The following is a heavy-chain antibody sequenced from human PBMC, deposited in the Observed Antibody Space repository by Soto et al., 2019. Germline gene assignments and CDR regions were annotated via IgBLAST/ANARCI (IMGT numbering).Heavy chain of an antibody. CDR3: ARGDGWGSYYNGQEGMVV. Sequence: GGSLRLSCAASGFTFSSYSMNWVRQAPGKGLEWVSSISSSSSYIYYADSVKGRFTISRDNAKNSLYLQMNSLRAEDTAVYSFARGDGWGSYYNGQEGMVVWSQGTTVTVSS. CDR1: GFTFSSYS. J-gene: IGHJ6*02. CDR2: ISSSSSYI. V-gene: IGHV3-21*01. D-gene: IGHD3-10*01.